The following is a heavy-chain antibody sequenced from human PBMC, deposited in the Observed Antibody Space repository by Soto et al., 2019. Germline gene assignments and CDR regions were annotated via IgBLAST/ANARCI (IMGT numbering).Heavy chain of an antibody. CDR1: GIAFGDNA. Sequence: VQLVESGGGLVKPGRSLRLSCTASGIAFGDNAMTWFRQAPGMGLEWVGFITSKAYGGTSHYAASVKGRFTISRDDSKSIDYLQMNSLRTEDTAVYYCSRLGRATGPEQAFDIWGRGTMVTVSS. D-gene: IGHD5-12*01. J-gene: IGHJ3*02. CDR3: SRLGRATGPEQAFDI. CDR2: ITSKAYGGTS. V-gene: IGHV3-49*05.